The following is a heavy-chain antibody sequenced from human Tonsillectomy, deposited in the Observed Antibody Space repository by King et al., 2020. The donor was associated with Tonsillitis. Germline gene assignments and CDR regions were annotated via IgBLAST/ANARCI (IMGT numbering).Heavy chain of an antibody. J-gene: IGHJ3*02. Sequence: QLVQSGGGVVQPGRSLRLSCAASGFTFSSYGMHWVRQAPGKGLEWVAVIWYDGSNKYYADSVKGRFTISRDNSKNTLYLQMNSLRAEDTAVYYCARDEVVVSPPRAFDIWGQGTMVTVSS. CDR1: GFTFSSYG. CDR3: ARDEVVVSPPRAFDI. D-gene: IGHD3-22*01. CDR2: IWYDGSNK. V-gene: IGHV3-33*01.